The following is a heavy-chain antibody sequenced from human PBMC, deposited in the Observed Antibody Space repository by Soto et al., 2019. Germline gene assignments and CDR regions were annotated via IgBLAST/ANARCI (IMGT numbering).Heavy chain of an antibody. D-gene: IGHD3-16*01. V-gene: IGHV1-18*01. CDR3: ARDRDYSHTDADIDY. J-gene: IGHJ4*02. Sequence: QVQLMQSGAEVRRPGTSMRISCTTSGYNFNTYGIIWVRQAPGQGLEWMGWISGYNGYTKYAQNFEDRVTLSTDPSTSTAFLELRNLRSGDTAPYFCARDRDYSHTDADIDYWGQGTLVTVSS. CDR2: ISGYNGYT. CDR1: GYNFNTYG.